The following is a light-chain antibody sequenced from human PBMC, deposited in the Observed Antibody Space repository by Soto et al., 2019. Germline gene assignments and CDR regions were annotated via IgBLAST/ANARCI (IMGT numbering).Light chain of an antibody. Sequence: QLVLTQSSSASASLGSSVKLTCTLSSGHSSYIIAWHHQQPGKAPRYLMKLEGSGSYNKGSGVPDRFSGSSSGADRYLTISHLHFEDEANYYCATWDSNTRVFGGGTKLTVL. CDR2: LEGSGSY. CDR3: ATWDSNTRV. CDR1: SGHSSYI. J-gene: IGLJ2*01. V-gene: IGLV4-60*02.